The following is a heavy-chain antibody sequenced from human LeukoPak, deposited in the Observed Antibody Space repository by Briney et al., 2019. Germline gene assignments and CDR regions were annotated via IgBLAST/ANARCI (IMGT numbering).Heavy chain of an antibody. J-gene: IGHJ3*01. V-gene: IGHV3-21*01. CDR1: GFTFSSYN. CDR2: ITSGSSYI. Sequence: GGSLRLSCAASGFTFSSYNMNWVRQAPGKGLEWVSSITSGSSYIYYADSVKGRFTISRDNAKNSLYLQMNSLRAEDTAVYYCARDLGIAAAGTFRGDYWGQGTMVTVSS. D-gene: IGHD6-13*01. CDR3: ARDLGIAAAGTFRGDY.